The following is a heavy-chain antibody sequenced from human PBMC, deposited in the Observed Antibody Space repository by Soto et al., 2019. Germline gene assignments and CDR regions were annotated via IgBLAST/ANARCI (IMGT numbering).Heavy chain of an antibody. CDR1: GFTFSSYG. D-gene: IGHD3-10*01. CDR2: ISYDGSNK. V-gene: IGHV3-30*18. Sequence: QVQLVESGGGVVQPGRSLRLSCAASGFTFSSYGMHWVRQAPGKGLEWVAVISYDGSNKYYADSVKGRFTISRDNSKNTLYLQMNSLRAEDTAVYYCAKDRSSGTMLRGVIITHWFDPWGQGTLVTVSS. J-gene: IGHJ5*02. CDR3: AKDRSSGTMLRGVIITHWFDP.